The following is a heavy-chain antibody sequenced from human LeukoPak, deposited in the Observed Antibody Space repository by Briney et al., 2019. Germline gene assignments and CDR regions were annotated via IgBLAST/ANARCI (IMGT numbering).Heavy chain of an antibody. CDR1: GFTFSSYA. Sequence: GGSLRLSCAASGFTFSSYAMHWVRQAPGKGLEWVAVISYDGSNKYYADSVEGRFTISRDNSKNTLYLQMNSLRAEDTAVYYCARTVPLYSSSWYVLGYWGQGALVTVSS. J-gene: IGHJ4*02. D-gene: IGHD6-13*01. CDR2: ISYDGSNK. CDR3: ARTVPLYSSSWYVLGY. V-gene: IGHV3-30-3*01.